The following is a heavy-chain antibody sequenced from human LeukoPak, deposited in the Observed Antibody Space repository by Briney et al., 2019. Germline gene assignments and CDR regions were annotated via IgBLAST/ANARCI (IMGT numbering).Heavy chain of an antibody. CDR2: INHSGST. CDR3: ARLRKRAMVYYYYMDV. Sequence: PSETLSLTCAVYGGSFSGYYWSWIRQPPGKGLEWIGEINHSGSTNYNPSLKSRVTISVDTSKNQFSLKLSSVTAADTAVYYCARLRKRAMVYYYYMDVWGKGTTVTISS. CDR1: GGSFSGYY. V-gene: IGHV4-34*01. D-gene: IGHD5-18*01. J-gene: IGHJ6*03.